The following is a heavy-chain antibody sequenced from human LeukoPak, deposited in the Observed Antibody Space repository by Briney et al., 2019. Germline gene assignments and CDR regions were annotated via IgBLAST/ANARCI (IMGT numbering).Heavy chain of an antibody. CDR3: ARNTETAIPLPYYFDY. D-gene: IGHD2-21*02. CDR2: VNTGDGNT. CDR1: GYTFTSYA. V-gene: IGHV1-3*04. J-gene: IGHJ4*02. Sequence: GASVKVSCKASGYTFTSYAMHWVRQAPGQGLECMGWVNTGDGNTKYSQKFQGRVTITRDTSASTAYMDLSSLRSEDTAVYYSARNTETAIPLPYYFDYWGQGTLVTVSS.